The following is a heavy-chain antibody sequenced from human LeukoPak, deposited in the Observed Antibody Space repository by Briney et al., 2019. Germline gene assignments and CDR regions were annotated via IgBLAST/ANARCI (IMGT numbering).Heavy chain of an antibody. CDR1: GGSSSSSTYY. V-gene: IGHV4-39*07. CDR2: INHSGST. CDR3: ARGQYCSSTRCYRGYYYGMDV. D-gene: IGHD2-2*02. Sequence: PSETLSLTCTVSGGSSSSSTYYWGWIRQPPGKGLEWIGEINHSGSTNYNPSLKSRVTISVDTSKNQFSLKLSSVTAADTAVYYCARGQYCSSTRCYRGYYYGMDVWGQGTTVTVSS. J-gene: IGHJ6*02.